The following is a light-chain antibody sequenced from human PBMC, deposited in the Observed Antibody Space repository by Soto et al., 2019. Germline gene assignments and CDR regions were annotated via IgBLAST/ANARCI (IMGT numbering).Light chain of an antibody. V-gene: IGKV1-5*03. CDR1: QSVSRW. CDR2: KAS. CDR3: QQYNDNWT. J-gene: IGKJ1*01. Sequence: DIQMTQSPSTLSASVGDRVTITCRASQSVSRWLAWYQQKPGKAPKLLIYKASTLESGVTSRFSGSGSGTEFPLAISSLQPDDSATYFCQQYNDNWTFGQGTKVEMK.